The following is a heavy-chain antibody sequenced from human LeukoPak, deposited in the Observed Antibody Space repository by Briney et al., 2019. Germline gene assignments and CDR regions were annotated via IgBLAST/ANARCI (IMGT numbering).Heavy chain of an antibody. CDR1: GFTFSSYG. CDR3: AKDWSGDYNWSDP. J-gene: IGHJ5*02. D-gene: IGHD3-3*01. CDR2: ISGSGGST. V-gene: IGHV3-23*01. Sequence: GGSLRLSRAASGFTFSSYGMSWVRQAPGKGLEWVSAISGSGGSTYYADSVKGRFIISRDNSKNILLLQMNSLRPEDTAVYYCAKDWSGDYNWSDPWGQGTLVIVSS.